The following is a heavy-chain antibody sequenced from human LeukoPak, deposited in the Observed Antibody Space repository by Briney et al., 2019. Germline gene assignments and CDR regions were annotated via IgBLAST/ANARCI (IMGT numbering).Heavy chain of an antibody. D-gene: IGHD3-22*01. J-gene: IGHJ5*02. V-gene: IGHV1-69*05. CDR1: GGTFSSYA. Sequence: SVKVSCKASGGTFSSYAISWVRQAPGQGLEWMGRIIPIFGTANYAQKFQGRVTITTNESTSTAYMELSSLRSEDTAVYYCAKDHRYYYDSSGYYDYNWFDPWGQGTLVTVSS. CDR2: IIPIFGTA. CDR3: AKDHRYYYDSSGYYDYNWFDP.